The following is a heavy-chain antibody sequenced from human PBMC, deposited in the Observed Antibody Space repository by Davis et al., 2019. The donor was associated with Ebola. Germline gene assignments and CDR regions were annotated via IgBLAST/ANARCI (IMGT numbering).Heavy chain of an antibody. Sequence: MPSETLSLTCTVSGGSISSYYWSWIRQPPGKGLEWIGEINHSGSTNYNPSLKSRVTISVDTSKNQSSLKLSSVTAADTAVYYCARGRSKLVLRYFDWLRWFDPWGQGTLVTVSS. J-gene: IGHJ5*02. CDR1: GGSISSYY. CDR3: ARGRSKLVLRYFDWLRWFDP. D-gene: IGHD3-9*01. CDR2: INHSGST. V-gene: IGHV4-34*01.